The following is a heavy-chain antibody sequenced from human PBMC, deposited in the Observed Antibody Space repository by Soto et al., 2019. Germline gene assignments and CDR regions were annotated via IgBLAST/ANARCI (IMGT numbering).Heavy chain of an antibody. CDR3: ARDLRDYSNFYYYMDV. Sequence: NPSETLSLTCTVSGGSISSYYWSWIRQPPGKGLEWIGYIYYSGSTNYNPSLKSRVTISVDTSKNQFSLKLSSVTAADTAVYYCARDLRDYSNFYYYMDVWGKGTTVTVSS. CDR1: GGSISSYY. D-gene: IGHD4-4*01. J-gene: IGHJ6*03. V-gene: IGHV4-59*01. CDR2: IYYSGST.